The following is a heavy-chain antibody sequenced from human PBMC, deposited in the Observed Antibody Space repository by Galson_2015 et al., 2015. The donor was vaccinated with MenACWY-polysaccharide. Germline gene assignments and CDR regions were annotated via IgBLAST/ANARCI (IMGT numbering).Heavy chain of an antibody. D-gene: IGHD3-22*01. J-gene: IGHJ4*02. CDR1: GFTFSDSP. CDR3: TSPQYYYDNSGRDS. V-gene: IGHV3-73*01. CDR2: IATKAGKYAA. Sequence: LRLSCATSGFTFSDSPMFWIRQPPGKGLEWVGRIATKAGKYAAAYAASVEGRFSISRDDSRNTVYLQMTNLRHEDTAVYYCTSPQYYYDNSGRDSWGLGTLVTVPS.